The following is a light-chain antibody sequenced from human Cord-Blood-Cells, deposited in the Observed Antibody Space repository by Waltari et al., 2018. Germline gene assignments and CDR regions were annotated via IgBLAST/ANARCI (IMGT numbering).Light chain of an antibody. CDR3: QQYNNWPALT. J-gene: IGKJ4*01. V-gene: IGKV3-15*01. CDR1: QSVSSN. CDR2: GES. Sequence: EIVMTQSPAPLSVSPGERATLSCRASQSVSSNLAWYQQKPGQAPRLLIYGESTRATGIPAMFSGSESGTEFTLTSSSLHSEDFAVYYCQQYNNWPALTVGGGTKVEIK.